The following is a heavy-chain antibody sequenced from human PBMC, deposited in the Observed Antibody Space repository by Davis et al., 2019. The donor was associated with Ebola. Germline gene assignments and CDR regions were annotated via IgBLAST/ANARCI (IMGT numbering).Heavy chain of an antibody. CDR1: GDSLWSGHY. V-gene: IGHV4-38-2*02. J-gene: IGHJ4*02. D-gene: IGHD6-19*01. CDR3: TRVGFSEPFDY. Sequence: MPSETLSLTCTVSGDSLWSGHYWGWIRQPPGKGLEYIGNIYPGGNTYYNPSLKSRVTTSPDTSKNQLSLKLGSVTAADTSEYYCTRVGFSEPFDYWGQGILVTVSS. CDR2: IYPGGNT.